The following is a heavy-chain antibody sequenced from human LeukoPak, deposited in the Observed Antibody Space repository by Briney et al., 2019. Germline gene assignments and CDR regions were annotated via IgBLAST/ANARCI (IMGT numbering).Heavy chain of an antibody. V-gene: IGHV1-2*02. D-gene: IGHD1-26*01. CDR1: GYTFTDNY. CDR3: ARDLSGSYTEFDY. Sequence: ASVKVSFKASGYTFTDNYMHWVRQAPGQGLEWMGWINPNSGGTNYAQKFQGRVTMTRDTSISTAYMELSRLKSDDTAVYYCARDLSGSYTEFDYWGQGTLVTVSS. CDR2: INPNSGGT. J-gene: IGHJ4*02.